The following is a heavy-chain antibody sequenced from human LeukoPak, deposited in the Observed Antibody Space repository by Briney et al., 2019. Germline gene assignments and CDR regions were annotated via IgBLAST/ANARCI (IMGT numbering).Heavy chain of an antibody. D-gene: IGHD5-18*01. CDR2: IYYSGST. V-gene: IGHV4-39*01. Sequence: PSETLSLTCGVSGASVSSIGYSWGWIRQAPGKGLEWIGSIYYSGSTYYNPSLKSRVTISADTSKNQFSLKLSSVTAADTAVYYCARHQTGYSYGYPLFDYWGQGTLVTVSS. CDR3: ARHQTGYSYGYPLFDY. CDR1: GASVSSIGYS. J-gene: IGHJ4*02.